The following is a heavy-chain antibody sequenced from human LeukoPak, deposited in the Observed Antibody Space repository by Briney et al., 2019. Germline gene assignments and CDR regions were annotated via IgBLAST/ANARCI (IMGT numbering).Heavy chain of an antibody. CDR1: GLTLSSYA. CDR3: AKDVSGSPGRFDY. D-gene: IGHD1-26*01. Sequence: GGSLRLSCAASGLTLSSYALTWARQAPGKGLKWVQGIRVSGGGTYYADSVKGLFTISRDNSKNPLYFKMNSLRAEETAVYYGAKDVSGSPGRFDYGGQGTLVTVSS. CDR2: IRVSGGGT. V-gene: IGHV3-23*01. J-gene: IGHJ4*02.